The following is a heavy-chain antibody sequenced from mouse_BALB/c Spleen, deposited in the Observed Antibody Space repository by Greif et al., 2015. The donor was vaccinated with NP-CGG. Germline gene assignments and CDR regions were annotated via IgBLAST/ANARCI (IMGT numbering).Heavy chain of an antibody. V-gene: IGHV1-12*01. CDR3: QITTTAMDY. D-gene: IGHD2-4*01. J-gene: IGHJ4*01. Sequence: QVQLQQSGAELVKPGASVKMSCKASGYTFTSYNMHWVKQTPGQGLEWIGAIYPGNGDTSCNQKFKGKATLTADKSSSTAYMQLSSLTSEDSAVYYCQITTTAMDYWGQGTSVTVSS. CDR2: IYPGNGDT. CDR1: GYTFTSYN.